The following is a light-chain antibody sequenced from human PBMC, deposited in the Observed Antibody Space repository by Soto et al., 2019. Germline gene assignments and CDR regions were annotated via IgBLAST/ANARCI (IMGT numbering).Light chain of an antibody. J-gene: IGLJ1*01. CDR1: SSNIGAGYD. CDR3: QSYDSGLSGYV. V-gene: IGLV1-40*01. Sequence: QSALTQPPSVSGAPGQRVTISCTGSSSNIGAGYDVHWYQQLPGTAPKLLIYINSIRPSGVPGRFSGSRSGTSASLAITGLQAEGEADYFCQSYDSGLSGYVFGTGTKVTVL. CDR2: INS.